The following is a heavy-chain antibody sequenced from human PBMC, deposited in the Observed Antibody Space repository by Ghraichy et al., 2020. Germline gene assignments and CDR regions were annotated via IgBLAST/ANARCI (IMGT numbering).Heavy chain of an antibody. V-gene: IGHV3-7*01. CDR2: INQDGSLK. CDR3: TRDIQGSRDYGLDV. D-gene: IGHD3-10*01. CDR1: GFAFSSYW. Sequence: GESMNISCVGSGFAFSSYWMSWVRQPPGKGLEWVANINQDGSLKYFLDSVRGRITISRDNAKNSLFLQMNSLRPEDSAVYHCTRDIQGSRDYGLDVWGQGTTVTVSS. J-gene: IGHJ6*01.